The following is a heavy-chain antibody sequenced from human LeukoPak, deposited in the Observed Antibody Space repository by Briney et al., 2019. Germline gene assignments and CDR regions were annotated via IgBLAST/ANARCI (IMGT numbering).Heavy chain of an antibody. D-gene: IGHD3-10*01. CDR2: IYHSGST. CDR3: AARYYYGSGDY. CDR1: GYSISSGYY. Sequence: SETLSLTCTVSGYSISSGYYWGWNRQPPGKGLEWIGSIYHSGSTYYNPSLKSRVTISVDTSKNQFSLKLSSVTAADTAVYYCAARYYYGSGDYWGQGTLVTVSS. V-gene: IGHV4-38-2*02. J-gene: IGHJ4*02.